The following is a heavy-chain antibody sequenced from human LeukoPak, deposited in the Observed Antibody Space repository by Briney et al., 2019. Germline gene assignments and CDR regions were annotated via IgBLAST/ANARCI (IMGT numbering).Heavy chain of an antibody. V-gene: IGHV4-34*01. CDR3: ARVSYYDSSGNRGAFDY. CDR2: INHSGST. D-gene: IGHD3-22*01. J-gene: IGHJ4*02. Sequence: GSLRLSCAASGFNFRGYNMNWVRQAPGKGLEWIGEINHSGSTNYNPSLKGRVTISVDKSKNQFSLKLSSVTAADTAVYYCARVSYYDSSGNRGAFDYWGQGTLVTVSS. CDR1: GFNFRGYN.